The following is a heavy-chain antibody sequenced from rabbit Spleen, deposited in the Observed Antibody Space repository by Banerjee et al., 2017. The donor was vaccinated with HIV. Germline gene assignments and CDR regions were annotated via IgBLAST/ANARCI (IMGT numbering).Heavy chain of an antibody. Sequence: EESGGDLVKPDGSLTLTCTASGLSFSSNWICWVRQAPGKGLEWIACIDTNDGDTDYANWPKGRFTISKTSSTTVTLQMTSLTAADTATYFCARNYVNAFDPWGPGTLVTVS. J-gene: IGHJ2*01. D-gene: IGHD1-1*01. V-gene: IGHV1S45*01. CDR1: GLSFSSNW. CDR2: IDTNDGDT. CDR3: ARNYVNAFDP.